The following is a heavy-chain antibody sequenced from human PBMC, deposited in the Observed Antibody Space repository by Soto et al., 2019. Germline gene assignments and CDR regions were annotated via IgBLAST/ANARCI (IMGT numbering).Heavy chain of an antibody. CDR2: ISYDGSNK. J-gene: IGHJ4*02. CDR3: AKDKLAVAVAAPFDY. D-gene: IGHD6-19*01. CDR1: GFTFSSYG. V-gene: IGHV3-30*18. Sequence: GGSLRLSCAASGFTFSSYGVHWVRQAPGKGLERVAVISYDGSNKYYADSVKGRFTISRDNSKNTLYLQMNSLRAEDTAVYYCAKDKLAVAVAAPFDYWGQGTLVTAPQ.